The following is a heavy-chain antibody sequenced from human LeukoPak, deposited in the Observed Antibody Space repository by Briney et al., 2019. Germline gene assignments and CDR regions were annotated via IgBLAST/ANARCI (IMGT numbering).Heavy chain of an antibody. J-gene: IGHJ4*02. CDR3: ARWRHSSGYYYDD. CDR1: GLTFSSYT. Sequence: GGSLRLSCAASGLTFSSYTMHWVRQAPGKGLEYVSAISSNGGSTYYANSVKGRFTISRDNSKNTLYLQMGSLRAEDMAVYYCARWRHSSGYYYDDWGQGTLVTVSS. CDR2: ISSNGGST. D-gene: IGHD3-22*01. V-gene: IGHV3-64*01.